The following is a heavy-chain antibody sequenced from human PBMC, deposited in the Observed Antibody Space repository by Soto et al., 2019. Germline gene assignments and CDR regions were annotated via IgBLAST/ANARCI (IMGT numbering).Heavy chain of an antibody. CDR1: GFTVSSNY. Sequence: GGSLRLSCAASGFTVSSNYMSWVRQAPGKGLEWVSVIYSGGSTYYADSVKGRFTISRDNSKNTLYLQMNSLRAEDTAVYYCASPRISILTGTWRAFDIWGQGTMVTVSS. D-gene: IGHD3-9*01. V-gene: IGHV3-66*01. CDR3: ASPRISILTGTWRAFDI. J-gene: IGHJ3*02. CDR2: IYSGGST.